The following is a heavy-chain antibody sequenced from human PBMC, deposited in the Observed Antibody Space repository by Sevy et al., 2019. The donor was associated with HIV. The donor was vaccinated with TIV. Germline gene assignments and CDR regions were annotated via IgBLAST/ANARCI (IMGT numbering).Heavy chain of an antibody. V-gene: IGHV4-59*08. Sequence: SETLSLTCTVSGGSISSYYWSWIRQPPGKGLEWIGYIYYSGSTNYNPSLKSRVTISVDTSKNQFSLKLSSVTAADTAVYYCAALGSPDYDFWSGSGYVWGKGTTVTVSS. D-gene: IGHD3-3*01. J-gene: IGHJ6*04. CDR1: GGSISSYY. CDR2: IYYSGST. CDR3: AALGSPDYDFWSGSGYV.